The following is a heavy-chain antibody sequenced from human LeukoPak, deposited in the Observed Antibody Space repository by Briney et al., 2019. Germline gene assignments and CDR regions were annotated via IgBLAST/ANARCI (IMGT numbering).Heavy chain of an antibody. J-gene: IGHJ4*02. V-gene: IGHV3-23*01. Sequence: GGSLRLSCAASGFTFSSYAMAWVRQAPGKGLEWVSALSGSGGSTYYADSVRGRFTISRANSKNTLFLQMISLRAEDTAVYYCAKDLGDRSGYPLYSLDYWGQGTLVTVAS. D-gene: IGHD3-22*01. CDR3: AKDLGDRSGYPLYSLDY. CDR1: GFTFSSYA. CDR2: LSGSGGST.